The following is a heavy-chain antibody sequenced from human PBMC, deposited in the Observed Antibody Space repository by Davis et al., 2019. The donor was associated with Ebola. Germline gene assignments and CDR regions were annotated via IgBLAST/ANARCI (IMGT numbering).Heavy chain of an antibody. CDR2: INPNSGGT. V-gene: IGHV1-2*04. D-gene: IGHD2-2*01. Sequence: AASVKVSCKASGYTFTSYAMHWVRQAPGQRLEWMGWINPNSGGTNYAQKFQGWVTMTRDTSISTAYMELSRLRSDDTAVYYCARDQGGYCSSTSCYAGGRIDGMDVWGQGTTVTVSS. CDR1: GYTFTSYA. CDR3: ARDQGGYCSSTSCYAGGRIDGMDV. J-gene: IGHJ6*02.